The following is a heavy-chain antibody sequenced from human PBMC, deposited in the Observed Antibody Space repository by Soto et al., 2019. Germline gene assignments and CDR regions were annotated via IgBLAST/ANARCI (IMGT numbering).Heavy chain of an antibody. D-gene: IGHD3-22*01. Sequence: SETLSLTCTVSGDSISSHYWSWIRQPPGKGLEWIGYIYYSGSTNYNPSLKSRVTISVDTSKNQFSLKLSSVTAADTAVYYCATQYYSDRSGYYLDYWGQGTLVTVSS. CDR2: IYYSGST. CDR3: ATQYYSDRSGYYLDY. V-gene: IGHV4-59*08. CDR1: GDSISSHY. J-gene: IGHJ4*02.